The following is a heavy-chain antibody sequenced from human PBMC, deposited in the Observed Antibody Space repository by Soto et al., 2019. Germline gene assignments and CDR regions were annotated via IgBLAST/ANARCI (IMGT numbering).Heavy chain of an antibody. V-gene: IGHV3-74*01. CDR3: ARDSDSSGWYGNYYFDY. D-gene: IGHD6-19*01. CDR1: GFTFSSYW. J-gene: IGHJ4*02. Sequence: GGSLRLSCAASGFTFSSYWMHWVRQAPGKGLVWVSRINSDGSSTSYADSVKGRFTISRDNAKNTLYLQMNSLRAEDTAVYYCARDSDSSGWYGNYYFDYWGQGTLVTVSS. CDR2: INSDGSST.